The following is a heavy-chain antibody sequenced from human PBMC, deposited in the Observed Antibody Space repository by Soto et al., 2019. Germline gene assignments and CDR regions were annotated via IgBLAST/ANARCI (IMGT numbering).Heavy chain of an antibody. Sequence: SEPLSLTCTVSCGSTSSDNYWSWIRQPPGKGLEWIGHIYYSGNTDYNPSLKSRLAISIDTSKNQFSLKLSSVTAADTAVYFCAREGGESSDGLYYFDSWGQGSLVTVSS. V-gene: IGHV4-30-4*01. CDR2: IYYSGNT. J-gene: IGHJ4*02. CDR1: CGSTSSDNY. D-gene: IGHD3-16*01. CDR3: AREGGESSDGLYYFDS.